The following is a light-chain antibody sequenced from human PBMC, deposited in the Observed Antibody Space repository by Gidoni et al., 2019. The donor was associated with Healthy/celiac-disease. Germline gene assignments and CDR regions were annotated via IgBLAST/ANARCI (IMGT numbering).Light chain of an antibody. CDR3: SSYTSSSTKV. V-gene: IGLV2-14*01. CDR2: EVS. Sequence: ALTQPASVSGSPGQSITISCTGTSSDVGGYNYGSWYQQHPGKAPKLMIYEVSNRPSGVSNRFSGSKSGNTASLTISGLQAEDEADYYCSSYTSSSTKVVGGGTKLTVL. CDR1: SSDVGGYNY. J-gene: IGLJ2*01.